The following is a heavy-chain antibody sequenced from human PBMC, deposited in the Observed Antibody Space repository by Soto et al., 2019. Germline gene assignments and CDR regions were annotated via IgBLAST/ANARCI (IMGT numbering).Heavy chain of an antibody. Sequence: GGSLRLSCAASGFTFSSYSMNWVRQAPGKGLEWVSSISSSSSYIYYADSVKGRFTISRDNAKNSLYLQMNSLRAEDTAVYYCARGRGSDYYGSGSYYRGNDYWGQRTLVTVSS. CDR2: ISSSSSYI. CDR1: GFTFSSYS. CDR3: ARGRGSDYYGSGSYYRGNDY. D-gene: IGHD3-10*01. V-gene: IGHV3-21*01. J-gene: IGHJ4*02.